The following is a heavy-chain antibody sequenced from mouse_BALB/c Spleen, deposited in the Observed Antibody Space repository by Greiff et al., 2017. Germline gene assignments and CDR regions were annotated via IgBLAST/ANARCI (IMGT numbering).Heavy chain of an antibody. D-gene: IGHD3-3*01. V-gene: IGHV5-6-5*01. CDR1: GFTFSSYA. Sequence: EVMLVESGGGLVQPGGSRKLSCAASGFTFSSYAMSWVRQTPEKRLEWVASISSGGSTYYPDSVKGRFTISRDNARNILYLQMSSLRSEDTAMYYCARGQGDYYFDYWGQGTTLTVSS. J-gene: IGHJ2*01. CDR3: ARGQGDYYFDY. CDR2: ISSGGST.